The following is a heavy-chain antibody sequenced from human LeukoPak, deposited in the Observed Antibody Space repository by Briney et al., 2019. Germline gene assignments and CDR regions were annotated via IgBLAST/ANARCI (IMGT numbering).Heavy chain of an antibody. V-gene: IGHV4-59*01. D-gene: IGHD6-19*01. Sequence: SETLSLTRTVSGGSISSYYWSWIRQPPGKGLEWIGYIYYSGSTNYNPSLKSRVTISVDTSKNQFSLKLSSVTAADTAVYYCAKPEHSSGWYFFGYWGQGTLVTVSS. J-gene: IGHJ4*02. CDR2: IYYSGST. CDR3: AKPEHSSGWYFFGY. CDR1: GGSISSYY.